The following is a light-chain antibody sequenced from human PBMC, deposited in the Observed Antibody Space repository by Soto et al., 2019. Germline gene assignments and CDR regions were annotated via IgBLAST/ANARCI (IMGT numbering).Light chain of an antibody. Sequence: LTQPASVSGSPGQSITISCTGTRSYVGGYNYVSWYQQHPGKVPKLMIFDFSSRPSGVSNRFSGSKSGNTASLTISGLQAEDEADYYCSSYTSSSTLVFGTGTTVTVL. CDR1: RSYVGGYNY. CDR3: SSYTSSSTLV. J-gene: IGLJ1*01. CDR2: DFS. V-gene: IGLV2-14*01.